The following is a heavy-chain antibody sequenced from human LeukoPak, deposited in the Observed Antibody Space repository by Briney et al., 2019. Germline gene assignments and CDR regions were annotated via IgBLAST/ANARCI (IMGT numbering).Heavy chain of an antibody. Sequence: GESLKISCKGSGYNFTNFWIGWVRQMPGKGLEWMGIIYPGDSNTRFGPSFQGQVTISVDRSINTAYLQWSSLKASDTAIYYCASRDDTSDYYYMSHWGQGTLVTVSS. D-gene: IGHD3-22*01. J-gene: IGHJ4*02. CDR3: ASRDDTSDYYYMSH. CDR1: GYNFTNFW. CDR2: IYPGDSNT. V-gene: IGHV5-51*01.